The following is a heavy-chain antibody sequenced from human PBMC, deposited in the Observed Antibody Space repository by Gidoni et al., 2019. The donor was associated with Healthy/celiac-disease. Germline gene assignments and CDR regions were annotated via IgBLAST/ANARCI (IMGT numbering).Heavy chain of an antibody. CDR2: SYWDDEK. D-gene: IGHD6-13*01. J-gene: IGHJ5*02. CDR3: AHRRSIAAAHNWFDP. CDR1: GFSLSTSGVG. Sequence: QITLKESGPTLVKPTQTLTMTCTFSGFSLSTSGVGVGWIRQPPGQALEWLALSYWDDEKRYSPSLTLRLTITNDTSNTQVVLTMTNIDPVDTATYSCAHRRSIAAAHNWFDPWGQGTLVPVSS. V-gene: IGHV2-5*02.